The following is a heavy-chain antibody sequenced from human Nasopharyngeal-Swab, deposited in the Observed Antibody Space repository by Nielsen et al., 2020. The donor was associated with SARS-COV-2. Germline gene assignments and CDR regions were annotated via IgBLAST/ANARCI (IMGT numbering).Heavy chain of an antibody. CDR3: ARDGYASGSDY. D-gene: IGHD3-16*01. J-gene: IGHJ4*02. V-gene: IGHV4-59*01. Sequence: WIRQPPGKGLEWIGYIYYSGSTDYNPSLKSRVTISVDTSKNQFSLKVSSVTAADTAVYYCARDGYASGSDYWGQGTLVTVS. CDR2: IYYSGST.